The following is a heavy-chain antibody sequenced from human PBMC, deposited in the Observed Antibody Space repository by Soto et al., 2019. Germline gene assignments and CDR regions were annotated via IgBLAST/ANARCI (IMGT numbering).Heavy chain of an antibody. Sequence: ASVKVSCKASGYTFTSYGISWVRQAPGQGLEWMGWISAYNGNTNYAQKLQGGVTMTTDTSTSTAYMELRSLRSDDTAVYYCAREDCSGGSCYSGLLFDIWGQGTMVTVSS. CDR1: GYTFTSYG. D-gene: IGHD2-15*01. CDR3: AREDCSGGSCYSGLLFDI. J-gene: IGHJ3*02. CDR2: ISAYNGNT. V-gene: IGHV1-18*01.